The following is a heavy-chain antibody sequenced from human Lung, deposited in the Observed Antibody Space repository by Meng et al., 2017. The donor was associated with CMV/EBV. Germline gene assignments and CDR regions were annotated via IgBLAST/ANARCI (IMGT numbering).Heavy chain of an antibody. CDR2: IYHSGTT. D-gene: IGHD3-9*01. V-gene: IGHV4-4*02. Sequence: SETLSLXXAVSGDSISNSNWWTWVRQPPGKGLEWIGEIYHSGTTNYNPSLKSRVTISVNKSKKQFSLMLTSVTVADTAVYYCARKASWLLSLDYWGQGTLVXVSS. CDR3: ARKASWLLSLDY. CDR1: GDSISNSNW. J-gene: IGHJ4*02.